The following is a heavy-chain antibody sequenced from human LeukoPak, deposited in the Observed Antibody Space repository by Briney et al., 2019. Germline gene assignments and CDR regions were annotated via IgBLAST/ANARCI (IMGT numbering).Heavy chain of an antibody. CDR1: GFTVSSNY. CDR3: ARDIRVTTGYYMDV. Sequence: GGSLRLSCAASGFTVSSNYMSWVRQAPGKGLEWVSVIYSGGSTYYAVSVKGRFTISRDNSKNTLYLQMNSLRAEDTAVYYCARDIRVTTGYYMDVWGKGTTVTVSS. D-gene: IGHD4-17*01. V-gene: IGHV3-53*01. J-gene: IGHJ6*03. CDR2: IYSGGST.